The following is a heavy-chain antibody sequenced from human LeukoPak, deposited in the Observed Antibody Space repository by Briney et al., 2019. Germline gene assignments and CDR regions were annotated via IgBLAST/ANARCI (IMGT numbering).Heavy chain of an antibody. J-gene: IGHJ4*02. CDR3: PLQPRPYSGRCYTRRPYYFDY. CDR1: GTSISSYY. Sequence: PSETLSLTCAVSGTSISSYYWSWIRQPPGKGLEWIGYIYYSGSTNYNPSLKSRVTISVDTSKNQFSLKLSSVTAADTAVYYCPLQPRPYSGRCYTRRPYYFDYWGQGTLVTVSS. CDR2: IYYSGST. V-gene: IGHV4-59*01. D-gene: IGHD1-26*01.